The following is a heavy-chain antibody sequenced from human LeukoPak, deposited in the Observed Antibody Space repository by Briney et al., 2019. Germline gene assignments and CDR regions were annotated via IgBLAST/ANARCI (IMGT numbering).Heavy chain of an antibody. D-gene: IGHD5-18*01. CDR1: GFTFSSYA. J-gene: IGHJ5*02. V-gene: IGHV3-30-3*01. Sequence: GSLRLSCAASGFTFSSYAMHWVRQAPGKGLEWVAVISYDGSIKYYADSVKGRFTISRDNSKNTLYLQMNSLRAEDTAVYYCAREDTAMVSGGTYNWFDPWGQGTLVSVSS. CDR2: ISYDGSIK. CDR3: AREDTAMVSGGTYNWFDP.